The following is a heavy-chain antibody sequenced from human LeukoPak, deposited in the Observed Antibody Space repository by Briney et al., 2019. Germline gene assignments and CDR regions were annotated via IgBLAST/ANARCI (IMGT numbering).Heavy chain of an antibody. CDR3: ARVLPYDFWSGPLDYYGMDV. D-gene: IGHD3-3*01. V-gene: IGHV4-59*01. J-gene: IGHJ6*02. CDR2: IYYSGST. Sequence: SETLSLTCTVSGGSISSYYWSWIRQPPGKGLEWIGYIYYSGSTNYNPSLKSRVTISVDTSKNQFSLKLSSVTAADTAVYYCARVLPYDFWSGPLDYYGMDVWGQGTTVTVSS. CDR1: GGSISSYY.